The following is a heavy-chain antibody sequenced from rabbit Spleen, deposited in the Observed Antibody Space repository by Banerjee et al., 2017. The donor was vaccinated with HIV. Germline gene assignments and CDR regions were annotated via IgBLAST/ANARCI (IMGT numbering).Heavy chain of an antibody. CDR1: GFTISGYW. J-gene: IGHJ2*01. D-gene: IGHD4-1*01. Sequence: QLEESGGRLVQPGGSLTLSCKAYGFTISGYWMNWVRQAPGKGLEWIGYIDPIFGTTSYASWVNGRFTISSDNAQNTVDLQMNSLTAADTATHFCARDRGSGWGDAIDPWGPGTLVTVS. V-gene: IGHV1S7*01. CDR3: ARDRGSGWGDAIDP. CDR2: IDPIFGTT.